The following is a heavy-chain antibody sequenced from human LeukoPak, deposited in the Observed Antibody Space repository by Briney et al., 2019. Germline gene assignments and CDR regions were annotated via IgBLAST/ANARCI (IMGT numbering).Heavy chain of an antibody. CDR2: IYSGGST. Sequence: PGGSLRLSCAASGFTVSSNYMSWVRQAPGKGLEWVSVIYSGGSTYYADSVKGRFTISRDNPKNTLYLQMNSLRVEDTAVYYCARDLYGDYVSDRYYGMDVWARGPRSPSP. D-gene: IGHD4-17*01. CDR1: GFTVSSNY. J-gene: IGHJ6*02. CDR3: ARDLYGDYVSDRYYGMDV. V-gene: IGHV3-53*01.